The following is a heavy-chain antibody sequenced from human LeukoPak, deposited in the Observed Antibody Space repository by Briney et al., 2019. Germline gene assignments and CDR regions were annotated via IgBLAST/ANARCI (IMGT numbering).Heavy chain of an antibody. J-gene: IGHJ4*02. CDR2: IYTSGST. CDR1: GGSISSGSYY. Sequence: PSETLSLTCTVSGGSISSGSYYWSWIRQPAGKGLEWIGRIYTSGSTNYNPSLKSRVTISVDTSKNQFSLKLSSVTAADTAVYYCARVAAAGNDYWGQGTLVTVSS. CDR3: ARVAAAGNDY. D-gene: IGHD6-13*01. V-gene: IGHV4-61*02.